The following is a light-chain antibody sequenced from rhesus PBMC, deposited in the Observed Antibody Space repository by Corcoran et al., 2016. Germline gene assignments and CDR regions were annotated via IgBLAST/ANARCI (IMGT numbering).Light chain of an antibody. CDR2: EVT. J-gene: IGLJ1*01. Sequence: QAALTQPRSVSGSPGQSVTISCTGTSSDIGGYNYVSWYQHHPGTAPKLMIYEVTKRPSGVSDRFSDSKSGNTASLTISGLQAEDEADYFCSSYAVSDTYIFGGGTRLTVL. CDR3: SSYAVSDTYI. V-gene: IGLV2-32*02. CDR1: SSDIGGYNY.